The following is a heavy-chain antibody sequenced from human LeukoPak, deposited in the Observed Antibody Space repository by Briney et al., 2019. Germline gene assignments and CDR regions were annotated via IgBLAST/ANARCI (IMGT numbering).Heavy chain of an antibody. D-gene: IGHD3-10*01. CDR1: GFTFTSSA. CDR2: IVVGSGNT. CDR3: ARNLWFGESSDAFDM. V-gene: IGHV1-58*02. J-gene: IGHJ3*02. Sequence: SVKVSCKASGFTFTSSAMQWVRQARGQRLEWIGWIVVGSGNTNSAQKFQERVTITRDMSTSTAYMELSSLRSEDTAVYYCARNLWFGESSDAFDMWGQGTMVTVSS.